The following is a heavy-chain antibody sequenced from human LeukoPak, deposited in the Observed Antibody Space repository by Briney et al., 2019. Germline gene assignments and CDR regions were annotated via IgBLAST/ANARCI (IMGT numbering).Heavy chain of an antibody. V-gene: IGHV3-23*01. CDR1: GFTFSSYA. CDR3: AKYSLAGTDF. CDR2: ISGSGGST. Sequence: GGSLRLSCAASGFTFSSYAMSWVRQAPGKGLEWVSAISGSGGSTFYADSVKGRFTISRDNSKNTLYLQMNSLRVEDTAVYYCAKYSLAGTDFWGQGTLVTVSS. J-gene: IGHJ4*02. D-gene: IGHD6-19*01.